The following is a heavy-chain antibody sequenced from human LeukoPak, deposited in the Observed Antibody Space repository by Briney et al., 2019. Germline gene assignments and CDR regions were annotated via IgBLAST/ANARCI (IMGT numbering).Heavy chain of an antibody. D-gene: IGHD4-17*01. J-gene: IGHJ5*02. CDR3: TTYGDYVWYWFDL. Sequence: GGALRLSCAASGFTFSNAWMTWGRQAPGKGLEGVGRIKSKTDGGTTDYAAPGKGRFTISRDDSENTLYLQMNSLEPEDTAVYYCTTYGDYVWYWFDLWGQGTLVTVSS. CDR2: IKSKTDGGTT. CDR1: GFTFSNAW. V-gene: IGHV3-15*01.